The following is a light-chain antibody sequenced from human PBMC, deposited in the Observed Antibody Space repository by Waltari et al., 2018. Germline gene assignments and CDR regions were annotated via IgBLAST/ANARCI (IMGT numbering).Light chain of an antibody. Sequence: DIVLTQSPASLSVSLGERATINCKTSLSILHSSENKNYLGWYQQKSGQSPKLLIYGASTRESGVPDRFSGSGSGTDFTLTISSLQAEDVAVYYCQQYYRTPFTFGPGTKVDIK. CDR2: GAS. CDR3: QQYYRTPFT. CDR1: LSILHSSENKNY. J-gene: IGKJ3*01. V-gene: IGKV4-1*01.